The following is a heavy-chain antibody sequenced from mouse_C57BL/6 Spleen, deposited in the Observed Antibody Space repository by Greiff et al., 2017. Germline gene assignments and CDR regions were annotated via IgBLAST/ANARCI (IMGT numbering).Heavy chain of an antibody. CDR2: FYPGSGSI. CDR3: ARHGGRGAYYRNSWYVDV. Sequence: VKLVESGAELVKPGASVKLSCKASGYTFTEYTIHWVKQRSGQGLEWIGWFYPGSGSIKYNEKFKDKATLTADKSSSTVYMELSRLTSEDSAVYFCARHGGRGAYYRNSWYVDVWGTGTRVTVSS. D-gene: IGHD2-5*01. CDR1: GYTFTEYT. V-gene: IGHV1-62-2*01. J-gene: IGHJ1*03.